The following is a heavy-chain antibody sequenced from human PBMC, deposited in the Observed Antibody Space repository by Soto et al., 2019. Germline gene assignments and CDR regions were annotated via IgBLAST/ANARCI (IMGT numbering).Heavy chain of an antibody. CDR1: GYTFTTYG. CDR2: VNTGNGNT. J-gene: IGHJ4*02. CDR3: AVGPASGEFDY. Sequence: ASVKVSCKASGYTFTTYGMHWVRQAPGQRLEWMGWVNTGNGNTAYSQKFRGRVTITRDTSASTGYMEVSSLSSEDMAVYYCAVGPASGEFDYWGQGTLVTVSS. D-gene: IGHD3-3*01. V-gene: IGHV1-3*04.